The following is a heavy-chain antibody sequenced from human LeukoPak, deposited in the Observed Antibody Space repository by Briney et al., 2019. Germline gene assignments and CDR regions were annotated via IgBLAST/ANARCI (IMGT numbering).Heavy chain of an antibody. V-gene: IGHV3-7*01. D-gene: IGHD2-2*02. Sequence: GGSLRLSCAASGFAFSDYWMTWVRQAPGKGLEWVAHINQDGSKEHYMDSVKARFTISRDNAKNLLSLQMNSLRAEDTAVYYCARDRRGYCSSTSCYTFGYWGQGTLVTVSS. J-gene: IGHJ4*02. CDR1: GFAFSDYW. CDR2: INQDGSKE. CDR3: ARDRRGYCSSTSCYTFGY.